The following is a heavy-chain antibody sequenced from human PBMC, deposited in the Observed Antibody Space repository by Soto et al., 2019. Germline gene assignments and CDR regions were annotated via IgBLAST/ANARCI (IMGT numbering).Heavy chain of an antibody. CDR2: IWSDGSNK. CDR1: GFTFSSYG. Sequence: QVQLVESGGGVVQPGRSLRLSCAASGFTFSSYGMHWVRQAPGKGLEWVAVIWSDGSNKNYADSVKGRFTIYRDNSKNPLYLQMNSLRAEDTAVYYGARGLGDVVVFPAAMPGVDYWGQGTLVTVP. D-gene: IGHD2-2*01. CDR3: ARGLGDVVVFPAAMPGVDY. J-gene: IGHJ4*02. V-gene: IGHV3-33*01.